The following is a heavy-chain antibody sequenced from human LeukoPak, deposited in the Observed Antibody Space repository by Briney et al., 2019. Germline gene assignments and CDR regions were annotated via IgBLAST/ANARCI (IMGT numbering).Heavy chain of an antibody. CDR1: GFTFSSYG. CDR2: IWYDGSNE. CDR3: AKGSFSTHFDY. D-gene: IGHD2/OR15-2a*01. V-gene: IGHV3-33*06. Sequence: PGRSLRLSCAASGFTFSSYGMHWVRQAPGKGLELVAVIWYDGSNEYYADSVKGRFTISRDNSKNTLYLQMNSLRAEDTAVYYCAKGSFSTHFDYWGQGTLVTVSS. J-gene: IGHJ4*02.